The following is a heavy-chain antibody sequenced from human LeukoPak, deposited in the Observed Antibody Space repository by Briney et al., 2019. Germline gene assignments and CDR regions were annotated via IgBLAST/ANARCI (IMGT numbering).Heavy chain of an antibody. CDR2: IYYSGST. D-gene: IGHD3-9*01. CDR3: ARGLRYFDWLN. J-gene: IGHJ4*02. V-gene: IGHV4-39*07. CDR1: GGSISSSSYY. Sequence: SETLSLTCTVSGGSISSSSYYWGWIRQPPGKGLEWIGSIYYSGSTYYNPSLKSRVTISVDTSKNQFSLKLSSVTAADTAVYYCARGLRYFDWLNWGQGTLVTVSS.